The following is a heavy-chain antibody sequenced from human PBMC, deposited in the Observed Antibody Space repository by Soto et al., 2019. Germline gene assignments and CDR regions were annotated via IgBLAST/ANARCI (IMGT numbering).Heavy chain of an antibody. CDR3: ARDSVAGDGIPIPYYYYGMDV. V-gene: IGHV3-21*01. Sequence: EVQLVESGGGLVKPGGSLRLSCAASGFTFSSYSMNWVRQAPGKGLEWVSSISSSSSSYIYYADSVKGRFTISRDNAKTSLYLQMNILRAEDTAVYYCARDSVAGDGIPIPYYYYGMDVWGQGTTVTVSS. D-gene: IGHD2-15*01. CDR1: GFTFSSYS. CDR2: ISSSSSSYI. J-gene: IGHJ6*02.